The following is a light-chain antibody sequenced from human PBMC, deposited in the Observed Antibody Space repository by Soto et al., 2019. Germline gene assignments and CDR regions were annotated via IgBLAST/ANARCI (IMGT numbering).Light chain of an antibody. Sequence: DIVMTQSPATLSLSPGERATLSCRASQSVSSYLAWYQQKPGQAPRLLIYGASNRATGIPARFSGSGSGTDFTLTITSLEPEDFAVYYCQHRSNWPLTFGGGTKVDI. J-gene: IGKJ4*01. CDR1: QSVSSY. CDR2: GAS. V-gene: IGKV3-11*01. CDR3: QHRSNWPLT.